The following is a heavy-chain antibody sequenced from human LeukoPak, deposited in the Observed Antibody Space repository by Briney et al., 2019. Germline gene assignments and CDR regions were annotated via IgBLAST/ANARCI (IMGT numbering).Heavy chain of an antibody. D-gene: IGHD6-19*01. CDR1: GGSISNYY. CDR2: IYNSGST. CDR3: ARLAGDYFDY. Sequence: SETLSLTCTVSGGSISNYYWSWIRQPAGKGLEWIGRIYNSGSTNYNPSLKSRVTISVDTSKNQFSLKLSSVTAADTGVYYCARLAGDYFDYWGQGTLVTVSS. J-gene: IGHJ4*02. V-gene: IGHV4-4*07.